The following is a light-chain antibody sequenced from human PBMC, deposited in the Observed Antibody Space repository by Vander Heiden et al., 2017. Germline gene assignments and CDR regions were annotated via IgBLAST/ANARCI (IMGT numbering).Light chain of an antibody. Sequence: DIQMTQSPSTLSASVGDRFTVTCRASQSIHYYLAWFQQKPGKAPNLLIANASNLESGVPSRFSGSGSVTEFTLTITRLQPDDFATYFYQHYHSPWTFGQGTKLE. CDR3: QHYHSPWT. CDR1: QSIHYY. J-gene: IGKJ1*01. CDR2: NAS. V-gene: IGKV1-5*01.